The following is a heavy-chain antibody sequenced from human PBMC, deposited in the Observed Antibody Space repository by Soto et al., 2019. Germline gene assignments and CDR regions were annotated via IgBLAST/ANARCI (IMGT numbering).Heavy chain of an antibody. Sequence: QVQLVESGGGVVQPGKSLRLSCVVSGFSFSTYAMHWVRQAPGKGLEWVAVISYDASDKYYADSVKGRFTISRDDSKNTLFLQMNSLRADDTAVYYCGRNWLYFDYWGQGTLVTVSS. CDR3: GRNWLYFDY. J-gene: IGHJ4*02. CDR2: ISYDASDK. V-gene: IGHV3-30-3*01. CDR1: GFSFSTYA. D-gene: IGHD1-1*01.